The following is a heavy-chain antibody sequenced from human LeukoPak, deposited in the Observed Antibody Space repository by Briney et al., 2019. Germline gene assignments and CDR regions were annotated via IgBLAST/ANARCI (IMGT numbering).Heavy chain of an antibody. CDR1: GGSISSYY. Sequence: SGTLSLTCTVSGGSISSYYWSWIRQPPGKGLEWIGYIYYSGSTNYNPSLKSRVTISVDTSKNQFSLKLSSVTAADTAVYYCARAQSSGWFYFDYWGQGTLVTVSS. J-gene: IGHJ4*02. D-gene: IGHD6-19*01. CDR3: ARAQSSGWFYFDY. V-gene: IGHV4-59*01. CDR2: IYYSGST.